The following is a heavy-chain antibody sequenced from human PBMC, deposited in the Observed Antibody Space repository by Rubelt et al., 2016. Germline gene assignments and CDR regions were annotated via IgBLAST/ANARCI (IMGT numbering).Heavy chain of an antibody. CDR2: ISYDGSNK. Sequence: QVQLVESGGGVVQPGRSLRLSCAASGFTFSSYAMHWVRQAPGKGLEWVAVISYDGSNKYYADSVKGRFTISRANSKNTLYLQMNSLRAEDTAVYYCARDSHVGDRYWFDPWGQGTLVTVSS. CDR1: GFTFSSYA. V-gene: IGHV3-30*04. J-gene: IGHJ5*02. CDR3: ARDSHVGDRYWFDP.